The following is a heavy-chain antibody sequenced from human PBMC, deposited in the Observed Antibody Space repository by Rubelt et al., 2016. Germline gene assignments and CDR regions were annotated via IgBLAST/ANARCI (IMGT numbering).Heavy chain of an antibody. D-gene: IGHD6-19*01. CDR1: RSHA. Sequence: RSHAMHWVRQAPGKGLEWVAVISFDGANKYYVDSVKGRFTISRGNSMHTLYLQMNSLRAEDTAVYYCARDRAVAGTWGQGTLVTVSS. J-gene: IGHJ4*02. V-gene: IGHV3-30*04. CDR2: ISFDGANK. CDR3: ARDRAVAGT.